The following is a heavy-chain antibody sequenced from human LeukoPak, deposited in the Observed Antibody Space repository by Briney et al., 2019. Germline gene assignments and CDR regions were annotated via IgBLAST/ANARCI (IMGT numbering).Heavy chain of an antibody. CDR2: IYYTGTT. V-gene: IGHV4-59*11. CDR1: GGSLSGHY. CDR3: ARFSWGCSTASCYLTN. Sequence: SETLSLTCTVGGGSLSGHYWGWIRQPPGKGLELVGHIYYTGTTFYNPSLNSRVTITLDTSRNQFSLRLTSVIAADTAVYYCARFSWGCSTASCYLTNWGQGALVTVSS. D-gene: IGHD2-2*01. J-gene: IGHJ4*02.